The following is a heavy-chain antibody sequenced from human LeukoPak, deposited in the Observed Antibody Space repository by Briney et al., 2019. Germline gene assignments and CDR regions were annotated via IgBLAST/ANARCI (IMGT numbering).Heavy chain of an antibody. CDR1: GGSISSSTYY. CDR2: IYYSGST. Sequence: SETVSLTCTVSGGSISSSTYYWGWIRQPPGKGLEWIGSIYYSGSTYYNPSLKSRVTISVDTSKNQFSLKLSSVTAADTAVYFCARPTFSGYYSGPFDIWGQGTIVTVSS. CDR3: ARPTFSGYYSGPFDI. D-gene: IGHD3-22*01. J-gene: IGHJ3*02. V-gene: IGHV4-39*01.